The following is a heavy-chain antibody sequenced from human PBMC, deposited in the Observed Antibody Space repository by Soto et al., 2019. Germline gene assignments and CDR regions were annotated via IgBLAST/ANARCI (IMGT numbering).Heavy chain of an antibody. CDR2: IYSGGST. V-gene: IGHV3-66*01. J-gene: IGHJ4*02. CDR3: AREEYYDSSSLYYFDY. Sequence: EVQLVESGGGLVQPGGSQRLSCAASGFTVSSNYMSWVRQAPGKGLEWVSVIYSGGSTYYADSVKGRFTISRDNSKNTLYLQMNSLRAEDTAVYYCAREEYYDSSSLYYFDYWGQGTLVTVSS. CDR1: GFTVSSNY. D-gene: IGHD3-22*01.